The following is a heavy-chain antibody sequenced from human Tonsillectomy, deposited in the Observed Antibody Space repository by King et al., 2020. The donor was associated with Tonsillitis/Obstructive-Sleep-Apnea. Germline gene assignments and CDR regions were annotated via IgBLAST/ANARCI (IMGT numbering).Heavy chain of an antibody. J-gene: IGHJ5*02. CDR2: TNKYGSAI. CDR3: ARAKHDYGDTAVS. CDR1: GFTFRSPS. Sequence: VQLVESGGGLVQPVGSLIVSCAASGFTFRSPSMPGVRKAPGKGLGWGSNTNKYGSAILYVDSGKGRFTVSRDNAKNSLYLQMKSLRADDTAVYYCARAKHDYGDTAVSWGQGTLVTVSS. D-gene: IGHD4-17*01. V-gene: IGHV3-7*04.